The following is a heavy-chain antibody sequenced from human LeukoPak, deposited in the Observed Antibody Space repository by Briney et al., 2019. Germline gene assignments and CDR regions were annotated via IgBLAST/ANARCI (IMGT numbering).Heavy chain of an antibody. V-gene: IGHV3-23*01. D-gene: IGHD5-24*01. CDR1: GFTFTIYT. CDR3: AKELTERWLIDAFDI. CDR2: MSHSGSS. J-gene: IGHJ3*02. Sequence: GGSLRLSCAASGFTFTIYTMNWVRQAPGKGLEWVSSMSHSGSSSYADSVKGRFTISRDNSMNTLFLQMSSLRAEDTAIYYCAKELTERWLIDAFDIWGQGTVVTVSS.